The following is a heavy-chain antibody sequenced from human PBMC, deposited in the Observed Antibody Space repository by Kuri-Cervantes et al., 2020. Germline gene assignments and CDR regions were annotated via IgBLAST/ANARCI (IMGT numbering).Heavy chain of an antibody. CDR3: ARAKQALRYCSSTSCFPRWFDP. D-gene: IGHD2-2*01. Sequence: SETLSLTCTVSGGSISSSSYYWGWIRQPPGKGLEWIGSIYYSGSTYHNPSLKSRVTISVDTSKNQFSLKLSSVTAADTAVYYCARAKQALRYCSSTSCFPRWFDPWGQGTLVTVSS. V-gene: IGHV4-39*07. CDR1: GGSISSSSYY. CDR2: IYYSGST. J-gene: IGHJ5*02.